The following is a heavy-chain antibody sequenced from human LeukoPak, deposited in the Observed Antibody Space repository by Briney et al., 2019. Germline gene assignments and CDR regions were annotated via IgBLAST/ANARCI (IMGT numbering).Heavy chain of an antibody. CDR2: INHSGST. V-gene: IGHV4-34*01. J-gene: IGHJ2*01. CDR3: ARGADGYCSGGSCYTSRYFDL. CDR1: GGSFNGYY. D-gene: IGHD2-15*01. Sequence: SETLSLTCAVYGGSFNGYYWSWIRQPPGKGLEWIGEINHSGSTNYNPSLKSRVTISVDTSKNQFSLKLSSVTAADTAVYYCARGADGYCSGGSCYTSRYFDLWGRGTLVTVSS.